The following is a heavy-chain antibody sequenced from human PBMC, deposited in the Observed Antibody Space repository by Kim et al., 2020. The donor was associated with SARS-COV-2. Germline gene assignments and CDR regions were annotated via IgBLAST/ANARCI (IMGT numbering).Heavy chain of an antibody. CDR1: GGSISSGGYY. CDR2: IYYSGST. J-gene: IGHJ6*02. V-gene: IGHV4-31*03. CDR3: ARDPQEVLWFGELPPPGRGMDV. Sequence: SETLSLTCTVSGGSISSGGYYWSWIRQHPGKGLEWIGYIYYSGSTYYNPSLKSRVTISVDTSKNQFSLKLSSVTAADTAVYYCARDPQEVLWFGELPPPGRGMDVWGQGTTVTVSS. D-gene: IGHD3-10*01.